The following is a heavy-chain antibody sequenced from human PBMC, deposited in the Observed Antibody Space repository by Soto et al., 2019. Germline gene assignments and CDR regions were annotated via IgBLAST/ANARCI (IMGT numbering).Heavy chain of an antibody. V-gene: IGHV1-18*04. CDR1: GYTFSNYG. CDR3: ARVNQPQSRRGDNWFDP. J-gene: IGHJ5*02. D-gene: IGHD2-2*01. CDR2: INPYSGNT. Sequence: QVQLVQSGAEVKKPGASVKVSCKASGYTFSNYGLSWVRQAPGQGLEWMGWINPYSGNTKYIQKLPGRVTLTTDTSTSTAYMELRSLRSDDTAVYYCARVNQPQSRRGDNWFDPWGQGTLVTVSS.